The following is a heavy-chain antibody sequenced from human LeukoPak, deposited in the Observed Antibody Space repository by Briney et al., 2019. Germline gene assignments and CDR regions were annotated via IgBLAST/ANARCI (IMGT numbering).Heavy chain of an antibody. CDR1: GASINFYY. J-gene: IGHJ4*02. Sequence: SETLSLTCTVSGASINFYYWGWIRQLPGQGLEWIGYIHYTGATHYNPSLKSRVTISVDTAKNQFSLKLTSVTAADTAVYYCARDRGDLDKWGQGTLVTVSS. V-gene: IGHV4-59*12. CDR3: ARDRGDLDK. CDR2: IHYTGAT.